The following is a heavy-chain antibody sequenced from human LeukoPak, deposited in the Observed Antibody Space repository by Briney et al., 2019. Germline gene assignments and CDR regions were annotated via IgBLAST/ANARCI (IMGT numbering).Heavy chain of an antibody. CDR1: GGSFTGYS. CDR3: SMSRGYNFGQ. D-gene: IGHD5-18*01. V-gene: IGHV4-34*01. CDR2: IYHSGST. Sequence: SETLSLTCAVYGGSFTGYSWNWIRQPPGKGLEWIGEIYHSGSTNYNPSLKSRVTISLDTSKKQFSLKLTPVTAADTAVYYCSMSRGYNFGQWGQGTLVTVSS. J-gene: IGHJ4*02.